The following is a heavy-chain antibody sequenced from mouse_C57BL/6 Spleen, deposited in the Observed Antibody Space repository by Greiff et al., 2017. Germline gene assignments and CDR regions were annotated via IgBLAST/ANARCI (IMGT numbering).Heavy chain of an antibody. CDR2: ISYDGSN. CDR3: ARGLGDAMDY. Sequence: EVKLVESGPGLVKPSQSLSLTCSVTGYSITSGYYWNWIRQFPGNKLEWMGYISYDGSNNYNPSLKNRISITRDTSKNQFFLKLNSVTTEDTATYYCARGLGDAMDYWGQGTSVTVSS. CDR1: GYSITSGYY. V-gene: IGHV3-6*01. D-gene: IGHD4-1*01. J-gene: IGHJ4*01.